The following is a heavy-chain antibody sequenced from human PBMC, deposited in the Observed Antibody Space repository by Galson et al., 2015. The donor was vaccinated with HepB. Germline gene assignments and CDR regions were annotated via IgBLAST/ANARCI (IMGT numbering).Heavy chain of an antibody. J-gene: IGHJ4*02. Sequence: QSGAEVKKPGESPKISCKGSGYSFTSYWIGWVRQMPGKGLEWMGIIYPGDSDTRYSPSFQGQVTISADKSISTAYLQWSSLKASDTAMYYCATVSEWELLPSYFDYWGQGTLVTVSS. CDR3: ATVSEWELLPSYFDY. CDR1: GYSFTSYW. CDR2: IYPGDSDT. V-gene: IGHV5-51*03. D-gene: IGHD1-26*01.